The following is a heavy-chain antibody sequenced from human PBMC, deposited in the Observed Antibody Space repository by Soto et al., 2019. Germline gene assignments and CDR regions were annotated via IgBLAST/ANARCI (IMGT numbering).Heavy chain of an antibody. J-gene: IGHJ4*02. D-gene: IGHD6-13*01. V-gene: IGHV3-33*01. Sequence: PGGSLRLSCAASGFTFSSYGMHWVRQAPGKGLEWVAVIWYDGSNKYYADSVKGRFTISRDNSKNTLYLQMNSLRAEDTAVYYCARDQGADIAAAGVYYFDYWGQGTLVTVSS. CDR2: IWYDGSNK. CDR1: GFTFSSYG. CDR3: ARDQGADIAAAGVYYFDY.